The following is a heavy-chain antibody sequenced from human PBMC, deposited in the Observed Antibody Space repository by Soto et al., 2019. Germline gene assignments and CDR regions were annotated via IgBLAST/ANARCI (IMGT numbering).Heavy chain of an antibody. Sequence: SVKVSCKASGGTFSSYAISWLRQAPGQGLEWMGGIIPIFGTANYAQKFQGRVTITADESTSTAYMELSSLRSEDTAVYYCARVRYCGGDCYLDAFDIWGQGTMVTVSS. D-gene: IGHD2-21*02. CDR1: GGTFSSYA. CDR3: ARVRYCGGDCYLDAFDI. CDR2: IIPIFGTA. J-gene: IGHJ3*02. V-gene: IGHV1-69*01.